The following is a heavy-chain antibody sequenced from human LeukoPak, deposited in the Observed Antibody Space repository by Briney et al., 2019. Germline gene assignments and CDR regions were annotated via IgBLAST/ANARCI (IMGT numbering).Heavy chain of an antibody. J-gene: IGHJ4*02. D-gene: IGHD6-19*01. CDR2: IYYSGTT. CDR1: GVSISGSY. Sequence: PSKTLSLTCTVYGVSISGSYWSWIRQLPGKELEWIGYIYYSGTTNYNPSLKSRVTISVDTSGNQFSLKLSSVTAADTAVYYCARGPISGWSADYWGQGTLVTVSS. V-gene: IGHV4-59*01. CDR3: ARGPISGWSADY.